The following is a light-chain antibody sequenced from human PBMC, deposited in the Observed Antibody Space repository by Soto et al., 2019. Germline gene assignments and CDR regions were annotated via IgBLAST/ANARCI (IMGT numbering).Light chain of an antibody. CDR2: DAS. CDR3: QQYNSYWT. Sequence: IQINQSPSTLSASVVYIFTITFRASQSISSWLAWYQQKPGKAPKLLIYDASSLESGVPSRFSGSGSGTEFTLTICSLQSDDIATYYCQQYNSYWTFGQGGMEDIK. J-gene: IGKJ1*01. V-gene: IGKV1-5*01. CDR1: QSISSW.